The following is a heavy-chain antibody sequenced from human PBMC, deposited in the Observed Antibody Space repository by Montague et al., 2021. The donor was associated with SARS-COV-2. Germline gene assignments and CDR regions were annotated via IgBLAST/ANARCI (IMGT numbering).Heavy chain of an antibody. Sequence: SVKVSCKASVYTFTSYGISWVRQAPVQGLEWMGWISAYNGNTNYSQKLQGRVTMTTDTSTSTAYMELRSLRSDDTAVYYCAVLLKNGYCSSTSCYGEGYFDYWGQGTLVTVSS. CDR2: ISAYNGNT. CDR3: AVLLKNGYCSSTSCYGEGYFDY. D-gene: IGHD2-2*03. CDR1: VYTFTSYG. J-gene: IGHJ4*02. V-gene: IGHV1-18*01.